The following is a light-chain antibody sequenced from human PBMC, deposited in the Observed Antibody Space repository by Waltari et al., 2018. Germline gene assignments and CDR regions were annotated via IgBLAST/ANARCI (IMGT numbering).Light chain of an antibody. J-gene: IGLJ1*01. CDR1: SSDVGGHDF. Sequence: QSALTQPASVSGSPGQSITISCTGRSSDVGGHDFVSWYQQHPGKAPRLIIYDVSHRPSGVSDRFSGSKSGNTASLTISGLQADDEADYYCCSYSTTHTFVFGSGANVSIL. V-gene: IGLV2-14*03. CDR2: DVS. CDR3: CSYSTTHTFV.